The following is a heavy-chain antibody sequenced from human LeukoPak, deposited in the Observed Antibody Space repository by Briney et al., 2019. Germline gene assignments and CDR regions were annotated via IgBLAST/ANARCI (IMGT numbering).Heavy chain of an antibody. V-gene: IGHV3-33*06. CDR1: GFTLSSYG. J-gene: IGHJ6*03. CDR3: AKEPHYSNYAYYMDV. CDR2: IWYHGSNK. D-gene: IGHD4-11*01. Sequence: GRSLRLSCAASGFTLSSYGMHWVRQAPGKGLEWVAVIWYHGSNKYYADSVKGRFTIYRDNYKKTLYLQMSGLRAEDTAVYYFAKEPHYSNYAYYMDVWGKGTTVTVSS.